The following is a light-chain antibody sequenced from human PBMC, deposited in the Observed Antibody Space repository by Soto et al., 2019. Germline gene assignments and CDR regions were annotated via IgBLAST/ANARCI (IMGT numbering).Light chain of an antibody. Sequence: QSALTQPASVSVSPGQSIAISCTGTSTAVGAYNYVSWYQHRPGKAPQLMISEVTKRPSGVSDRFSGSKSGTTASLTISRLQAEDEADYYCSSYTTTSTQVFGGGTKVTVL. CDR3: SSYTTTSTQV. CDR2: EVT. J-gene: IGLJ2*01. V-gene: IGLV2-14*01. CDR1: STAVGAYNY.